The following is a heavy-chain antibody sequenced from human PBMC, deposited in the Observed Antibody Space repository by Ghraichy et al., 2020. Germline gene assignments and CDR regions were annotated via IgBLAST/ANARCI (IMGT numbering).Heavy chain of an antibody. CDR3: TRDVSPYISTWFDAFDI. V-gene: IGHV3-7*01. Sequence: GGSLRLSCAASGFTFSNYWMTWVRQAPGKGLEWVANIKRDGSEAHYVESVEGRFTISRDNAKSSLYLQMNSLRAEDAAVYYCTRDVSPYISTWFDAFDIWGQGTRVTVSS. CDR1: GFTFSNYW. CDR2: IKRDGSEA. D-gene: IGHD6-13*01. J-gene: IGHJ3*02.